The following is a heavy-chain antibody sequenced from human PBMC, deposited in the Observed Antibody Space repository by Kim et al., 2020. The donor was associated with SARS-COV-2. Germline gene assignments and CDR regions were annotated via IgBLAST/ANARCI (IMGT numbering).Heavy chain of an antibody. V-gene: IGHV3-20*04. J-gene: IGHJ6*02. D-gene: IGHD3-10*01. CDR1: GFTFDDYG. CDR3: ARAKDTMVRGVHPYYYGMDV. Sequence: GESLKISCAASGFTFDDYGMSWVRQAPGKGLEWVSGINWNGGSTGYADSVKGRFTISRDNAKNSLYLQMNSLRAEDTALYYCARAKDTMVRGVHPYYYGMDVWGQGTTVTVSS. CDR2: INWNGGST.